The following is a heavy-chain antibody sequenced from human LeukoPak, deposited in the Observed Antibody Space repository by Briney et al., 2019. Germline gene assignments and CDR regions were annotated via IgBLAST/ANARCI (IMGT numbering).Heavy chain of an antibody. CDR3: ARGSEYYFDQ. Sequence: ASVKVSFKASGYTFIGYYIHWVRQAPGQGLEWMGWINPQSGDTNYRKKFQGRVTVTRDTSITTGYMELRRLTSDDTAVYFCARGSEYYFDQWGQGTLVTISS. J-gene: IGHJ4*02. V-gene: IGHV1-2*02. CDR2: INPQSGDT. CDR1: GYTFIGYY.